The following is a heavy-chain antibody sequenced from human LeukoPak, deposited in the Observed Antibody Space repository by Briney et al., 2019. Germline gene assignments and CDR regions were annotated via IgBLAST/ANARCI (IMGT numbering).Heavy chain of an antibody. Sequence: SETQSLTCTVSGVPISRYYWSWIRQPPGKGLEWIGYISYSGSSNYNPSLKSRVTISLDTSKNQFSLRLTPVTAADAAVYYCARSVAIGLDYWGQGTLLAVSS. CDR2: ISYSGSS. V-gene: IGHV4-59*01. J-gene: IGHJ4*02. D-gene: IGHD2-2*02. CDR3: ARSVAIGLDY. CDR1: GVPISRYY.